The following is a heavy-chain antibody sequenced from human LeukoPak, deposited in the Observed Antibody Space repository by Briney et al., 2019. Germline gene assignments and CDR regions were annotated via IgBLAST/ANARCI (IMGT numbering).Heavy chain of an antibody. V-gene: IGHV3-20*04. CDR3: ARKGYNYDSRGSYYWVDY. D-gene: IGHD3-22*01. Sequence: PGGALRLSCAASWITFYDHVMSWVRQVPGKGLEWVSGINCNGGSTGYADSVKGRFTISRDNAKSSLYLQMNSLRAEDTALYYCARKGYNYDSRGSYYWVDYWGQGTLVTVSS. J-gene: IGHJ4*02. CDR2: INCNGGST. CDR1: WITFYDHV.